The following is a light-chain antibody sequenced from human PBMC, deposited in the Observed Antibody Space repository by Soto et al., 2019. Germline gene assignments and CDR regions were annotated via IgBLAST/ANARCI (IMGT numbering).Light chain of an antibody. CDR1: SSNIGAGYD. J-gene: IGLJ1*01. Sequence: QSVLTQPPSVSAAPGQRVTISCTGSSSNIGAGYDVHWYQQLPGTAPKLLIYGNSNRPSGVPDRFSGSKSGTSASLAITGRQAEDEADYYCAAWDESLSGFYVFGTGTKVTVL. CDR3: AAWDESLSGFYV. CDR2: GNS. V-gene: IGLV1-40*01.